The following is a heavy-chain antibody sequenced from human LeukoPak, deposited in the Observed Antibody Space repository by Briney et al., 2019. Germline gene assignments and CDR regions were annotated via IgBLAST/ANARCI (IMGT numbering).Heavy chain of an antibody. CDR1: GRTFTSYA. CDR3: ARCLGCYDILTGYYDAGGLHWYFDL. J-gene: IGHJ2*01. D-gene: IGHD3-9*01. CDR2: IIPIFGTA. Sequence: ASVKVSCKASGRTFTSYAISWGRQAPGQGLEWMGGIIPIFGTANYAQKFQGRVTITADESTSTAYMELSSLRSEDTAVYYCARCLGCYDILTGYYDAGGLHWYFDLWGRGTLVTVSA. V-gene: IGHV1-69*13.